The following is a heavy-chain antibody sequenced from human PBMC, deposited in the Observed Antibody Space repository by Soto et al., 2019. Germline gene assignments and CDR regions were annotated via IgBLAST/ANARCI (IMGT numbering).Heavy chain of an antibody. CDR1: GFTFSDYY. V-gene: IGHV3-11*05. CDR3: AREYYYGMDV. Sequence: QVQLVESGGGLVRPGGSLRLSCAASGFTFSDYYMTWIRQAPGKGLEWVSYITGSSDYTNYADSVKGRFTISRDNVKSSLYLQMTSRRAEDTAVYYCAREYYYGMDVWGQGATVTVSS. J-gene: IGHJ6*02. CDR2: ITGSSDYT.